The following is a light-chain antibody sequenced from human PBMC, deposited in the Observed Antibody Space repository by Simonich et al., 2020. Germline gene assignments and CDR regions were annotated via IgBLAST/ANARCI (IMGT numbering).Light chain of an antibody. J-gene: IGKJ4*01. CDR1: QSVLYSSNNQNY. V-gene: IGKV4-1*01. CDR3: QQYYSTPLT. Sequence: DIVMTQSPDSLAVSLGERATINCKSRQSVLYSSNNQNYLAWYQQKPGQPPKLLIYWASTRESCVPDRFSGSGSGTDFTLTISSLQAEDVAVYYCQQYYSTPLTFGGGTKVEIK. CDR2: WAS.